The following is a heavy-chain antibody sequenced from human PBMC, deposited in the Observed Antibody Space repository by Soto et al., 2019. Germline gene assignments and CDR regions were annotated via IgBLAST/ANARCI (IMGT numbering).Heavy chain of an antibody. V-gene: IGHV3-74*01. D-gene: IGHD3-10*01. Sequence: GGSLRLSCAASGFTFSRYWMHWVRQAPGKGLEWVSRASPDGTSTSYADSVKGRFTISRDNAKNTLFMQTNSLRAEDTAVYYCTRHGSGDYFLFDPWGQGTLVTVSS. J-gene: IGHJ5*02. CDR3: TRHGSGDYFLFDP. CDR2: ASPDGTST. CDR1: GFTFSRYW.